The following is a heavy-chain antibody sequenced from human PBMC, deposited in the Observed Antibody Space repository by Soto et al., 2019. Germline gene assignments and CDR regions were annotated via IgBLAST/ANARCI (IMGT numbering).Heavy chain of an antibody. CDR1: GGSISSGGYY. Sequence: QVQLQESGPGLVKPSQTLSLTCTVSGGSISSGGYYWSWIRQHPGKGLEWIGYIYYSGSTYYNPSLKSRVTISVDTSKNPFSLKLSSVTAAATAVYYCARGGYGSGSYHDYWGQGTLVTVSS. D-gene: IGHD3-10*01. J-gene: IGHJ4*02. CDR3: ARGGYGSGSYHDY. CDR2: IYYSGST. V-gene: IGHV4-31*03.